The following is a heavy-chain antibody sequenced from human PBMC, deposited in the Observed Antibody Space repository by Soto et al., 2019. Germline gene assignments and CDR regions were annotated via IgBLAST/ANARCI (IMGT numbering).Heavy chain of an antibody. J-gene: IGHJ6*02. Sequence: GGSLRLSCAASGFTFSNYGMSWVRQAPGKGLEWVSGMSTSGYSTYYQDSVKGRFAISRDDSKNVLYLHMSSLRADDTAVYYCATITAPLAYYYGLDVWGQGTTVTVSS. CDR2: MSTSGYST. CDR3: ATITAPLAYYYGLDV. CDR1: GFTFSNYG. V-gene: IGHV3-23*01. D-gene: IGHD6-6*01.